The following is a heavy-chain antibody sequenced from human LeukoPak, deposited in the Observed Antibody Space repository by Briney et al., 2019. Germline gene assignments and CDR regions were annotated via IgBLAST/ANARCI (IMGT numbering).Heavy chain of an antibody. CDR3: AKAYDSSGYYYVSPAFFDY. V-gene: IGHV3-23*01. D-gene: IGHD3-22*01. J-gene: IGHJ4*02. CDR2: ISGSGGST. Sequence: GGSLRLSCAASGFTFSSYAMSWVRQAPGKGLEWVSAISGSGGSTCYADSVKGRFTISRDNSKNTLYLQMNSLRAEDTAVYYCAKAYDSSGYYYVSPAFFDYWGQGTLVTVSS. CDR1: GFTFSSYA.